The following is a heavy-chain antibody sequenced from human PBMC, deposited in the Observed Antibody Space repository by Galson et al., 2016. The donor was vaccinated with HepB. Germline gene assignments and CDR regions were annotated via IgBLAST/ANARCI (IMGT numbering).Heavy chain of an antibody. V-gene: IGHV3-21*01. CDR3: ARARIAALGTGAFDM. D-gene: IGHD6-13*01. Sequence: SLRLSCAASGSTFSTYTLNWVRQAPGKGLEWVSSIKNSNSDVYYEDSVKGRFTISRDNAENSLYLQMDSLTAEDTAMYYCARARIAALGTGAFDMWGQGTMVTVSS. CDR1: GSTFSTYT. J-gene: IGHJ3*02. CDR2: IKNSNSDV.